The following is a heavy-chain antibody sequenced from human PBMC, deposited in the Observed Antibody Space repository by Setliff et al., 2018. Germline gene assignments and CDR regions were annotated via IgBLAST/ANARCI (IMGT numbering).Heavy chain of an antibody. CDR1: GFMFSTYG. V-gene: IGHV1-18*01. Sequence: ASVKVSCKTSGFMFSTYGLSWVRQAPGQAPEWIGCISGYTGDTNYAPKFRDRVTLTIDPSSTTAYMELRSLKSDDTAFYYCARSSAPSVVLAADFDYWGQGTLVTVSS. D-gene: IGHD2-15*01. CDR2: ISGYTGDT. J-gene: IGHJ4*02. CDR3: ARSSAPSVVLAADFDY.